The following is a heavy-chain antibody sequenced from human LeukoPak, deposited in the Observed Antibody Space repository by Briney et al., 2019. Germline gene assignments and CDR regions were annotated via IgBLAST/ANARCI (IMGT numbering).Heavy chain of an antibody. Sequence: PSETLSLTCTVSGDSISSGDYFWTWIRQPAGKGLEWIGHIYFSGNTTYNPSLTRRLTMSLDASKNQFSLNLTSVRAPDTAVYFCARGRTLPHPLQVWFDAWGQGTLVTVSS. CDR1: GDSISSGDYF. CDR3: ARGRTLPHPLQVWFDA. CDR2: IYFSGNT. D-gene: IGHD4-11*01. J-gene: IGHJ5*02. V-gene: IGHV4-61*09.